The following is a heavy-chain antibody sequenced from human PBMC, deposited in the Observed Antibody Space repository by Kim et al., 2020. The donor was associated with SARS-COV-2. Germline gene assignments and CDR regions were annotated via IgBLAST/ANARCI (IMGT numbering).Heavy chain of an antibody. Sequence: DSVKGRFTISRDNAKNSLYLQMNSLRAEDTAVYYCARLSSSWNYYYDMDVWGQGTTVTVSS. D-gene: IGHD6-13*01. CDR3: ARLSSSWNYYYDMDV. V-gene: IGHV3-48*03. J-gene: IGHJ6*02.